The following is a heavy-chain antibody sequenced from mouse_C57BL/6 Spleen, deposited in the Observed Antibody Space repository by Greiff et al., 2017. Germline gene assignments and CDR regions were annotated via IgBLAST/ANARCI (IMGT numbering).Heavy chain of an antibody. CDR2: IRLKSDNYAS. CDR3: TGRDCDPFAY. Sequence: EVKVEESGGGLVQPGGSMKLSCVASGFTFSNYWMNWVRQSPEQGLEWVAQIRLKSDNYASHYAESVKGRFTISSDDSKSSVYLQKNNLRAGGTGIYYCTGRDCDPFAYWGKGTLVTVSA. V-gene: IGHV6-3*01. CDR1: GFTFSNYW. J-gene: IGHJ3*01.